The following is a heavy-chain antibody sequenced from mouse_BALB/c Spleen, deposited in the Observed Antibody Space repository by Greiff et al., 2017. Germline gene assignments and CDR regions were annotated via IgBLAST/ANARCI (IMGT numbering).Heavy chain of an antibody. D-gene: IGHD2-1*01. Sequence: EVKVVESGGGLVKPGGSLKLSCAASGFAFSSYDMSWVRQTPEKRLEWVAYISSGGGSTYYPDTVKGRFTISRDNAKNTLYLQMSSLKSEDTAMYYCARHYGNPHYFDYWGQGTTLTVSS. J-gene: IGHJ2*01. CDR1: GFAFSSYD. CDR2: ISSGGGST. CDR3: ARHYGNPHYFDY. V-gene: IGHV5-12-1*01.